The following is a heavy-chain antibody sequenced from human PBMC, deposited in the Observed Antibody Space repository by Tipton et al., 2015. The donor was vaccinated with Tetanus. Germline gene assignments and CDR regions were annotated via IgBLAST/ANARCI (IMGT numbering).Heavy chain of an antibody. D-gene: IGHD2-15*01. CDR2: SWYDDTDK. V-gene: IGHV3-33*01. CDR3: AREADCSGGSCFSGDSDN. Sequence: SLRLSCAASGFLFSRYGIHWVRQAPGKGLAWVAVSWYDDTDKYYADSVKGRFTISRDNSKNTLYLQRNSLRAEDTAVYYCAREADCSGGSCFSGDSDNWGQGTQVTVSS. J-gene: IGHJ4*02. CDR1: GFLFSRYG.